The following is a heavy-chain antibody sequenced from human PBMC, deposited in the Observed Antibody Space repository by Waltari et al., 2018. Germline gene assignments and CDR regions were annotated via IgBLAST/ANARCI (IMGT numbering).Heavy chain of an antibody. CDR2: ISSSSSYI. CDR1: GFTFSSYS. D-gene: IGHD4-17*01. CDR3: ARNYGDYRDY. Sequence: EVQLVESGGGLVKPGGSLRLSCAASGFTFSSYSLNWVRQAPGNGLEWVSAISSSSSYIDYADSVKGRFTIARDNAKNSLYLQMNSLRAEDTAVYYCARNYGDYRDYWGQGTLVTVSS. J-gene: IGHJ4*02. V-gene: IGHV3-21*01.